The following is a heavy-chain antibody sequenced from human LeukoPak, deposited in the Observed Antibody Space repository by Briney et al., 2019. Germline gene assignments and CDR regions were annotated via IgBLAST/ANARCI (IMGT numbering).Heavy chain of an antibody. CDR2: IYYSGST. CDR1: GGSVSSYY. J-gene: IGHJ4*02. CDR3: AGYSSGWRRSFDY. Sequence: SETLSLTCTVSGGSVSSYYWSWIRQPPGKGLEWIGYIYYSGSTNYNPSLKSRVTISVDTSKNQFSLKLSSVTAADTAVYYCAGYSSGWRRSFDYWGQGTLVTVSS. V-gene: IGHV4-59*02. D-gene: IGHD6-19*01.